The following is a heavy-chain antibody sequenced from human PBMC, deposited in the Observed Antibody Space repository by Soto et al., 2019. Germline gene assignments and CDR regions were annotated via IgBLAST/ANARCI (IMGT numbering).Heavy chain of an antibody. V-gene: IGHV3-7*01. CDR2: IDGDGSVK. CDR3: ARDCNYSDSTDFYYDGLDL. D-gene: IGHD3-22*01. Sequence: EVQLVESGGDLVQPGGSLRLSCVGSGFTFSNYWMTWVRQTPGKGLEWVANIDGDGSVKYFLDSVKGRFTISRDNAKNTLYLLLDSLRGDDTAVYYCARDCNYSDSTDFYYDGLDLWGQGRMVSVSS. J-gene: IGHJ3*01. CDR1: GFTFSNYW.